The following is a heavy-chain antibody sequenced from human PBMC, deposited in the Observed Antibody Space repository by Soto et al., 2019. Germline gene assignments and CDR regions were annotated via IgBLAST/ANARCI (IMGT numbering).Heavy chain of an antibody. CDR1: GGTFSSYA. CDR3: ARVGRYCSGGSCYSGDAFDI. V-gene: IGHV1-69*06. Sequence: QVQLVQSGAEVKKPGSSVKVSCKASGGTFSSYAISWVRQAPGQGLEWMGGIIPIFGTANYAQKFQGRVTITADKSTSTAYMELSSLRSEDTAVHYCARVGRYCSGGSCYSGDAFDIWGQGTMVTVSS. J-gene: IGHJ3*02. CDR2: IIPIFGTA. D-gene: IGHD2-15*01.